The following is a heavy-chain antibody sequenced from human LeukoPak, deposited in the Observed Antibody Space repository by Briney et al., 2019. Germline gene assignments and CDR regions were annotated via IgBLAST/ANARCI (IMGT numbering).Heavy chain of an antibody. CDR2: MNPNSGNT. CDR1: GYTFTSYD. J-gene: IGHJ3*02. V-gene: IGHV1-8*01. Sequence: GASVKVSCKASGYTFTSYDINWVRQATGQGLEWMGWMNPNSGNTGYAQKFQGRVTMTRNTSISTAYMELGSLRSEDTAVYYCARGLLRAFDAFDIWGQGTMVTVSS. D-gene: IGHD2/OR15-2a*01. CDR3: ARGLLRAFDAFDI.